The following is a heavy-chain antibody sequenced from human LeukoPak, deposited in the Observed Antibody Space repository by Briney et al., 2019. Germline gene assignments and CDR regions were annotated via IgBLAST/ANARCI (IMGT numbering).Heavy chain of an antibody. V-gene: IGHV5-51*01. D-gene: IGHD2-2*01. CDR3: ARLELVVVPAAMGVAFDI. CDR1: GYTFTSYW. Sequence: ASVKVSCKASGYTFTSYWIGWVRQMPGKGLEWMGIIYPGDSDTRYSPSFQGQVTISADKSISTAYLQWSSLKASDTAMYYCARLELVVVPAAMGVAFDIWGQGTMVTVSS. J-gene: IGHJ3*02. CDR2: IYPGDSDT.